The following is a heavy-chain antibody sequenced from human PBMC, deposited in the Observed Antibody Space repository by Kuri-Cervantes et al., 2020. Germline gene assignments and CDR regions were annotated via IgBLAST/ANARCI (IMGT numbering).Heavy chain of an antibody. V-gene: IGHV3-23*01. CDR2: ISGSGGST. CDR3: AKDRVLAESGPIYYYGMDV. J-gene: IGHJ6*02. D-gene: IGHD3-3*01. CDR1: GFTFSSYA. Sequence: GESLKISCAASGFTFSSYAMSWVRQAPGKGLEWVSAISGSGGSTYYADSVKGRFTISRDNSKNTLYLQMNSLSAEDTAVYYCAKDRVLAESGPIYYYGMDVWGQGTTVTVSS.